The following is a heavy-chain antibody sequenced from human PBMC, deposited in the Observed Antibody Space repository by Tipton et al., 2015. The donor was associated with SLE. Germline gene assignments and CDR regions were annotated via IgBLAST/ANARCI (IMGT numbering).Heavy chain of an antibody. Sequence: TLSLTCAVCGGSFSGYYWSWIRQPPGKGLEWIGEINHSGGTNYNPSLKSRVTISVDTSKNQFSLNLSSVTAADTAVYYCARAPGLDRDYYYYYYMNVWGKATSVPVSS. CDR3: ARAPGLDRDYYYYYYMNV. CDR1: GGSFSGYY. CDR2: INHSGGT. V-gene: IGHV4-34*01. J-gene: IGHJ6*03. D-gene: IGHD3/OR15-3a*01.